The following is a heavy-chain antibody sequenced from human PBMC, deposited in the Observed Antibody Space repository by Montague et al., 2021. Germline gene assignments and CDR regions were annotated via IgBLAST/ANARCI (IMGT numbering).Heavy chain of an antibody. J-gene: IGHJ4*02. V-gene: IGHV4-38-2*02. CDR3: AGDREAAPFDY. D-gene: IGHD2-15*01. CDR2: IFHRGST. Sequence: SETLSLTCTVSGYSISSGYYWGWIRQPPGKGLEWIGSIFHRGSTYYNPSLKSRVTISVDTSKNQFSLKLTSVTAADTALYYCAGDREAAPFDYWGQGTLVTVSS. CDR1: GYSISSGYY.